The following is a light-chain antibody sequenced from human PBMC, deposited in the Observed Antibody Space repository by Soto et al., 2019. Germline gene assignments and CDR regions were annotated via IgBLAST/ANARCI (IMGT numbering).Light chain of an antibody. Sequence: EIVLTQSPATLSLSSGQRATLSCRASQSAGTAFAWFQQKPGQPPRLLIYDASKRATGIPARFAGSGSGTEFTLTISSLAPEDFAVYYCQQRYNMITFGQGTRLEIK. V-gene: IGKV3-11*01. CDR2: DAS. J-gene: IGKJ5*01. CDR1: QSAGTA. CDR3: QQRYNMIT.